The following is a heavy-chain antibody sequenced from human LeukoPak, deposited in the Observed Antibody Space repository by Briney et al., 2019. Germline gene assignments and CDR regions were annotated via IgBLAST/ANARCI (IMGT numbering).Heavy chain of an antibody. J-gene: IGHJ3*02. CDR1: GGSISSYY. CDR3: ARNGGFGESWAFDI. V-gene: IGHV4-38-2*02. D-gene: IGHD3-10*01. Sequence: SETLSLTCTVSGGSISSYYWGWIRQPPGKGLEWIGSISHSGSTYYNPSLKSRVTISVDTSKNQFSLKLSSVTAADTAVYYCARNGGFGESWAFDIWGQGTMVTVSS. CDR2: ISHSGST.